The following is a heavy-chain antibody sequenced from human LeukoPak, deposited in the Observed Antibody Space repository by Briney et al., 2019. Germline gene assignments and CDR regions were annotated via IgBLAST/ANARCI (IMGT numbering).Heavy chain of an antibody. CDR3: ARSRAFDY. CDR1: GFTFTTYG. D-gene: IGHD2/OR15-2a*01. J-gene: IGHJ4*02. V-gene: IGHV3-30*03. CDR2: IKPDGSNK. Sequence: GGSLRLSCAASGFTFTTYGMHWVRQAPGKGLEWVALIKPDGSNKYYADSVKGRFTISRDNSKNTLHLQMNSLRAEDTAVYYCARSRAFDYWGQGTLVTVSS.